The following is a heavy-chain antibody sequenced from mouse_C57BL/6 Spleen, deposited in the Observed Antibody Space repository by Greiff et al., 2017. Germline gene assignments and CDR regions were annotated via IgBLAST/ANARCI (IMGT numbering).Heavy chain of an antibody. CDR1: GYTFTSYW. J-gene: IGHJ3*01. V-gene: IGHV1-59*01. D-gene: IGHD1-1*01. CDR2: IDPSDSYT. Sequence: QVQLKQPGAELVRPGTSVKLSCKASGYTFTSYWMHWVKQRPGQGLEWIGVIDPSDSYTNYNQKFKGKATLTVDTSSSTAYMQLSSLTSEDSAVYYCAGTFYGSSWFAYWGQGTLVTVSA. CDR3: AGTFYGSSWFAY.